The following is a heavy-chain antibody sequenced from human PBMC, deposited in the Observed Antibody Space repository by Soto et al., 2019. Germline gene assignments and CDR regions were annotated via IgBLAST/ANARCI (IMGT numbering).Heavy chain of an antibody. CDR3: ARSSITMVRGVDINYFDY. Sequence: GGSLRLSCAASGFTFSSYSMNWVRQAPGKGLEWVSSISSSSSYIYYADSVKGRFTISRDNAKNSLYLQMNSLRAEDTAVYYCARSSITMVRGVDINYFDYWGQGTLVTVSS. CDR1: GFTFSSYS. D-gene: IGHD3-10*01. J-gene: IGHJ4*02. CDR2: ISSSSSYI. V-gene: IGHV3-21*01.